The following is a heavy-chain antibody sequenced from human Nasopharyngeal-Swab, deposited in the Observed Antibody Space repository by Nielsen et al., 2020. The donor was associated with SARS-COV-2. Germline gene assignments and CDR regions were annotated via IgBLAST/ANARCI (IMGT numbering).Heavy chain of an antibody. V-gene: IGHV3-48*04. D-gene: IGHD3-9*01. CDR1: GFTFNDYS. CDR2: INSVSSST. Sequence: GESLKISCAASGFTFNDYSMNWVRQAPGKGLEWVSYINSVSSSTDYADSVKGRFTISRDNAKNSLYLQMNSLSAEDTAVYYCARGRYNPYWGQGTLVTVSS. CDR3: ARGRYNPY. J-gene: IGHJ4*02.